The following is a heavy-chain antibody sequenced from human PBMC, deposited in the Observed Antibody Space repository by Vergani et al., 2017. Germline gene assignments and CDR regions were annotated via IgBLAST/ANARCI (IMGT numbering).Heavy chain of an antibody. V-gene: IGHV3-9*02. CDR2: ISWNSNSI. CDR1: GFTSAGYA. Sequence: EVQLEESGGGLVLPGRSLRLSCVASGFTSAGYAMHWVRQAPGKGLEWVSGISWNSNSIGYADSVKGLFTISRDNAKNYLYLQMNSLRAEDTALYYCAKDLGTSSGGGWFDPWGQGTLVTVSS. D-gene: IGHD6-6*01. CDR3: AKDLGTSSGGGWFDP. J-gene: IGHJ5*02.